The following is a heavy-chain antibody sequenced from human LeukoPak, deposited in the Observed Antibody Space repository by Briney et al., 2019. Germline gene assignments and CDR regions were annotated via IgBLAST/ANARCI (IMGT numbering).Heavy chain of an antibody. Sequence: SETLSPTCGVSGGSITTTKSWSWVRQFPGQGLQWIGEVSLEGVRNYNPSLTSRVTMSLDRAKNFLSLNLNSVTAADTAVYYCSRENGAFSSFGYWGQGILVTV. CDR2: VSLEGVR. CDR1: GGSITTTKS. V-gene: IGHV4-4*02. CDR3: SRENGAFSSFGY. J-gene: IGHJ4*02. D-gene: IGHD2-8*01.